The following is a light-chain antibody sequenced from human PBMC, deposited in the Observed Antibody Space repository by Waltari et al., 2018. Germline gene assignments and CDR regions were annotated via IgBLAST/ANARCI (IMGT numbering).Light chain of an antibody. J-gene: IGLJ2*01. CDR3: LVWHSTTDHHGV. Sequence: SYVVTQSPSVSVAPGAPARIPCGGDNSGIKSVHWYQQRPGQAPVLVISYDSDRPSGIPERFSGSNSGNTATLTISWVEADDEADYYCLVWHSTTDHHGVFGGGTKLTVL. CDR2: YDS. CDR1: NSGIKS. V-gene: IGLV3-21*04.